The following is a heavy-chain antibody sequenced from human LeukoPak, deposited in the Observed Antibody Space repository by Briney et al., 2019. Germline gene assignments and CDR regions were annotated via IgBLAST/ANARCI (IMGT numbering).Heavy chain of an antibody. D-gene: IGHD4-17*01. CDR2: ISSSSSTI. V-gene: IGHV3-48*04. CDR3: ARGSDYGDYDY. CDR1: GFTFSSYS. J-gene: IGHJ4*02. Sequence: PGGSLRLSCAASGFTFSSYSMNWVRQAPGKGLEWVSYISSSSSTIYADSVKGQFTISRDNAKNSLYLQMNSLRAEDTAVYYCARGSDYGDYDYWGQGTLVTVSS.